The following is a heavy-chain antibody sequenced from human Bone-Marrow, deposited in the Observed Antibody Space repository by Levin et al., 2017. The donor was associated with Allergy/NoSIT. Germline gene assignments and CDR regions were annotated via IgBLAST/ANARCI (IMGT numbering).Heavy chain of an antibody. D-gene: IGHD2-2*01. V-gene: IGHV3-30-3*01. CDR2: ISYDGSRK. CDR3: ARDEGFVVIASTIGGGPLDP. Sequence: GESLKISCAASGFTFSNYAMHWVRQAPGKGLEWVAVISYDGSRKNFADSVTGRFTMSRDNSRNTLYLQMHSLRPEDTAVFYCARDEGFVVIASTIGGGPLDPWGQGTLVTVSS. CDR1: GFTFSNYA. J-gene: IGHJ5*02.